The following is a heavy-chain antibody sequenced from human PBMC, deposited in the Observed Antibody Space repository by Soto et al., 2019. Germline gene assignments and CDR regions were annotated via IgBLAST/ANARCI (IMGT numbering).Heavy chain of an antibody. J-gene: IGHJ4*02. D-gene: IGHD3-10*01. CDR2: ISYDGSNK. V-gene: IGHV3-30*18. CDR1: GFTFSSYG. CDR3: AKEDYYGSGSYYRYYFDY. Sequence: QVQLVESGGGVVQPGSSLRLSCAASGFTFSSYGMHWARQAPGKGLGWGAVISYDGSNKYYADSVKGRFTISRDNSKNTLYLQMNSLRAEDTAVYYCAKEDYYGSGSYYRYYFDYWGQGTLVTVSS.